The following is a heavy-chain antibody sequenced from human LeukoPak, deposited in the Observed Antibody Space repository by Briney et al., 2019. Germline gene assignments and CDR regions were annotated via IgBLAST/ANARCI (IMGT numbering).Heavy chain of an antibody. CDR2: INHSGST. Sequence: SETLSLTCAVYGGSFSGYYWSRIRQPPGKGLEWIGEINHSGSTNYNPSLKSRVTISVDTSKNQFSLKLSSVTAADTAVYYCARYVHCSSTSCLGYYYYGMDVWGQGTTVTVSS. CDR1: GGSFSGYY. V-gene: IGHV4-34*01. D-gene: IGHD2-2*01. J-gene: IGHJ6*02. CDR3: ARYVHCSSTSCLGYYYYGMDV.